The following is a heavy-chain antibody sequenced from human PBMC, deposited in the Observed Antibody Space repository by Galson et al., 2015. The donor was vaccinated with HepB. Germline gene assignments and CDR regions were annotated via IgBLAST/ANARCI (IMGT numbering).Heavy chain of an antibody. D-gene: IGHD3-10*01. CDR1: GFTFRGYS. CDR2: ISGTSSYI. Sequence: SLRLSCAASGFTFRGYSMNWVRQAPGKGLEWVSSISGTSSYIYYADSVKGRFTITRDNAKNSLYLQMNSLRAEDTAVYYCASGGFGESSWGQGTLFTVSS. J-gene: IGHJ5*02. CDR3: ASGGFGESS. V-gene: IGHV3-21*01.